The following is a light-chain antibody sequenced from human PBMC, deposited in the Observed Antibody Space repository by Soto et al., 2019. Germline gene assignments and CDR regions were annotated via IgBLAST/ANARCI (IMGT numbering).Light chain of an antibody. J-gene: IGKJ1*01. CDR2: AAS. Sequence: DIQMTQSPSSLSASVGDRVTITCRASQGISIYLAWYQQKPGKVPKLLIYAASTLQAGVPSRFSGSRSGTYFTLTISSLQPEDAAPYYYQKYNSAPRTFGQGTKVEIK. CDR3: QKYNSAPRT. CDR1: QGISIY. V-gene: IGKV1-27*01.